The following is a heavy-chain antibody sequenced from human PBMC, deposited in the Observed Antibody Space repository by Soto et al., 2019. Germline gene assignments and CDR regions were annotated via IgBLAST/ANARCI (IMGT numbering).Heavy chain of an antibody. CDR3: ARASGHISATLHGPFAH. J-gene: IGHJ4*02. Sequence: GSLRLSCAASGFTFNRHPLHWVRQAPGKGLEWVAVISHDGNNKYYADSVKGRFTISRDNAMNMLYLQMHGLRTEDTPIFSCARASGHISATLHGPFAHWGQGALVSVSS. CDR2: ISHDGNNK. V-gene: IGHV3-30-3*01. D-gene: IGHD2-15*01. CDR1: GFTFNRHP.